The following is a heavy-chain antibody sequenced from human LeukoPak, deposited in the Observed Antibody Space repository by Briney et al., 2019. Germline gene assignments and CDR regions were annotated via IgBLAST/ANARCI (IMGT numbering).Heavy chain of an antibody. J-gene: IGHJ6*03. Sequence: PGGSLRLSCAASGFTFSSYAMHWVRQAPGKGLEWVAVISYDGSNKYYADSVKGRFTISRDNSKNTLYLQMNSLRAEDTAVYYCARHSSSYYYDSSGYYSRNYYYYYMDVWGKGTTVTISS. D-gene: IGHD3-22*01. CDR1: GFTFSSYA. CDR2: ISYDGSNK. V-gene: IGHV3-30*14. CDR3: ARHSSSYYYDSSGYYSRNYYYYYMDV.